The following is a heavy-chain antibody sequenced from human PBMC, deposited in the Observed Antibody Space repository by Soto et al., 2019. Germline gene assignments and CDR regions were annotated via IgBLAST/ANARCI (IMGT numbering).Heavy chain of an antibody. CDR2: ISGSGGST. J-gene: IGHJ6*02. Sequence: GGSLRLSCAASGFTFSSYAMSWVRQAPGKGLEWVSAISGSGGSTYYADSVKGRFTISRDNSKNTLYLQMNSLRAEDTAVYYCAKATPPPSTMVLGELQNYYYGMDVWGQGTTLTVSS. CDR3: AKATPPPSTMVLGELQNYYYGMDV. CDR1: GFTFSSYA. D-gene: IGHD3-10*01. V-gene: IGHV3-23*01.